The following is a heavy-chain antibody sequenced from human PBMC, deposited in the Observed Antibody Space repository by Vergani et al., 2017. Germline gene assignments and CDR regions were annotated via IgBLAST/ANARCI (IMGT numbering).Heavy chain of an antibody. CDR3: ARDDSSGYYYLDY. CDR2: ISYDGSNK. D-gene: IGHD3-22*01. CDR1: GFTFSSYA. J-gene: IGHJ4*02. V-gene: IGHV3-30-3*01. Sequence: VQLVESGGGVVQPGRSLRLSCAASGFTFSSYAMHWVRQAPGKGLEWVAVISYDGSNKYYADSVKGRFTISRDNSKNTLYLQMNSLRAEDTAVYYCARDDSSGYYYLDYWGQGTLVTVSS.